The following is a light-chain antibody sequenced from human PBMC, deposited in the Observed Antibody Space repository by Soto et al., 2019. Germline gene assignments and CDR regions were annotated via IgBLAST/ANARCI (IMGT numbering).Light chain of an antibody. CDR3: LSYADTAYV. CDR1: SSDVGGYNY. V-gene: IGLV2-8*01. J-gene: IGLJ1*01. Sequence: QSALAQPPSASGSPGQSVTISCAGTSSDVGGYNYVSWHQQYPGKVPKLMIYEVSERPSGVPDRFSGSKSGNTAFLTVSGLQAEDEADYYCLSYADTAYVFGTGTKVTVL. CDR2: EVS.